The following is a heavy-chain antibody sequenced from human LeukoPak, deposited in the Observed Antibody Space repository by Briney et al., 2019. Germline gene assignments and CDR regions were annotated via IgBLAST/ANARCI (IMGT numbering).Heavy chain of an antibody. D-gene: IGHD3-10*01. CDR2: IYHSGST. CDR1: GGSISSYY. V-gene: IGHV4-38-2*02. CDR3: ARDFMVRGVQDY. Sequence: SETLSLTCTVSGGSISSYYWGWIRQPPGKGLEWIGSIYHSGSTYYNPSLKSRVTISVDTSKNQFSLKLSSVTAADTAVYYCARDFMVRGVQDYWGQGTLVTVSS. J-gene: IGHJ4*02.